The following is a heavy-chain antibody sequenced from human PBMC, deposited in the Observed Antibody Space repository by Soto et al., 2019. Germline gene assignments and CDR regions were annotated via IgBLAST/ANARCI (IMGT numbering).Heavy chain of an antibody. CDR2: INGGNGNT. V-gene: IGHV1-3*01. CDR1: GQSLTSYA. Sequence: QVQLVQSVADVKQAGASVRVSCKASGQSLTSYAMHWVRQDPGQRLEWMGWINGGNGNTRYSPKLHDRVPITRDTSASTVYMEVSSLRSEDTAGYFCASRSWAGNIFYYGMDVWGQGTPVTVS. J-gene: IGHJ6*02. D-gene: IGHD3-9*01. CDR3: ASRSWAGNIFYYGMDV.